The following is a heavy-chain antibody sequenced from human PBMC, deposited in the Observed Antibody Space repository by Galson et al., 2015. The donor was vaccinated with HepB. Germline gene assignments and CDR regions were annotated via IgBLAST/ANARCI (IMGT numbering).Heavy chain of an antibody. CDR2: ISYDGSNK. V-gene: IGHV3-30-3*01. J-gene: IGHJ4*02. D-gene: IGHD6-19*01. CDR1: GFTFSSYA. CDR3: ITSGWYDY. Sequence: SLRLSCAASGFTFSSYAMHWVRQAPGKGLEWVAVISYDGSNKYYADSVKGRFTISRDNSKNTLYLQMNSLRAEDTAVYCCITSGWYDYWGQGTLVTVSS.